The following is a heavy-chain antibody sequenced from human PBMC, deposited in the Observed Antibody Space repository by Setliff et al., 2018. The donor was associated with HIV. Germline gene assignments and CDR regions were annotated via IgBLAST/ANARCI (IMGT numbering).Heavy chain of an antibody. CDR1: GYSFTTSG. CDR3: ASLEGLEKTRGEESDS. J-gene: IGHJ4*02. D-gene: IGHD3-3*01. Sequence: ASVKVSCKASGYSFTTSGVSWVRQAPGQGLEWMGWINIRSGNTNYAQKFQGRVTMTTDTSTSTAYMGLRSLRSDDTAVYYCASLEGLEKTRGEESDSWGQGTLVTVSS. CDR2: INIRSGNT. V-gene: IGHV1-18*01.